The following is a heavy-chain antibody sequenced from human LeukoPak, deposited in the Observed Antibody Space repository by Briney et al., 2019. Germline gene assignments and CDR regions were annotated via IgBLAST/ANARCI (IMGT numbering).Heavy chain of an antibody. CDR2: IYYSGST. D-gene: IGHD1-26*01. CDR3: ARDHHVGATRDAFDI. Sequence: PSETLSLTCTVSGGSISSYYWSWIRQPPGKGLEWTGYIYYSGSTNYNPSLKSRVTISVDTSKNQFSLKLSSVTAADTAVYYCARDHHVGATRDAFDIWGQGTMVTVSS. CDR1: GGSISSYY. V-gene: IGHV4-59*01. J-gene: IGHJ3*02.